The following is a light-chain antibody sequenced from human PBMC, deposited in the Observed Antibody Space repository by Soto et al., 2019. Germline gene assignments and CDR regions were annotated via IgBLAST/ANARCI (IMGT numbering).Light chain of an antibody. V-gene: IGKV1-5*01. CDR3: QQYNSYQIT. CDR2: DAS. Sequence: DIQMTQSPSTLSAYVGDRVTITCRASQSISSWLAWYQQKPGKAPKLLIYDASSLESGVPSRFSGSGSGTEFTLTISSLQPDDFATYYCQQYNSYQITFGQGTRLEIK. CDR1: QSISSW. J-gene: IGKJ5*01.